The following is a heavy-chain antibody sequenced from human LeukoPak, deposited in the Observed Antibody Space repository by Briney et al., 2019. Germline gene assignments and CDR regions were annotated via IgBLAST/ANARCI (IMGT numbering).Heavy chain of an antibody. CDR1: GYSISSGYY. J-gene: IGHJ4*02. CDR3: ARERNSAVNFDY. CDR2: IYHSGST. D-gene: IGHD2-21*01. Sequence: SETLSLTCTVSGYSISSGYYWGWIRQPPGKGLEWIGSIYHSGSTYYNPSLKSRVTISVDTSKNQFSLKLSSVTAADTAVYYCARERNSAVNFDYWGQGTLVTVSS. V-gene: IGHV4-38-2*02.